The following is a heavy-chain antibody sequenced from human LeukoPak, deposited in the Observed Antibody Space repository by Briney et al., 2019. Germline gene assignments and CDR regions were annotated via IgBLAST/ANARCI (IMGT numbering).Heavy chain of an antibody. CDR1: GFTFSSYG. Sequence: GGSLRLSCAASGFTFSSYGMHWVRQAPGKGLEWVAVISYDGSNKYYADSVKGRFTISRDNSKNTLYLQMNSLRAEDTAMYYCAKGTTYYYDTALDYWGQGTLVTVSS. V-gene: IGHV3-30*18. D-gene: IGHD3-22*01. J-gene: IGHJ4*02. CDR3: AKGTTYYYDTALDY. CDR2: ISYDGSNK.